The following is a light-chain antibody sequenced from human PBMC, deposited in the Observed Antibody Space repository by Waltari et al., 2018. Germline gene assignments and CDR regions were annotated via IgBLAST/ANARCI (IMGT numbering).Light chain of an antibody. CDR2: GAS. CDR1: QSVSSSD. Sequence: EIVLTQSPATLSLSPGERATLSCRASQSVSSSDLAWYQQRPGQAPRLLIYGASTRAAGIPDRFSGSGYGTDFTLTISRLEPEDCAVYYCQKYGGSPMYTFGQGTKLEIK. CDR3: QKYGGSPMYT. J-gene: IGKJ2*01. V-gene: IGKV3-20*01.